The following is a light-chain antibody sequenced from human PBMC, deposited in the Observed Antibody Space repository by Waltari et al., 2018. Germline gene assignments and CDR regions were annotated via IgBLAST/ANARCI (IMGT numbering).Light chain of an antibody. CDR3: QSYDSKNTKV. V-gene: IGLV6-57*03. CDR1: SGSIASNF. CDR2: EDK. Sequence: FILTQPHSVSESPGKTITLSCTRNSGSIASNFVQWYQLRPDGVPMPVIYEDKQRPSGVPDRFSRSIDRSSNSASLTISGLKTEDEGDYYCQSYDSKNTKVFGGGTKLTVL. J-gene: IGLJ3*02.